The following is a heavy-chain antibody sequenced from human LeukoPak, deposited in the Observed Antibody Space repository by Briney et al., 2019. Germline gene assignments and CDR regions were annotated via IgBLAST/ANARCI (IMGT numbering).Heavy chain of an antibody. CDR3: AKDYRYSSSWFPAEYFQH. V-gene: IGHV3-23*01. J-gene: IGHJ1*01. CDR1: GFTFSSYA. CDR2: ISGSGGST. Sequence: PGGSLRLSCAASGFTFSSYAMSWVRQAPGKGLEWVSAISGSGGSTYYADSVKGRFTISRDNSKNTLYLQMNSLRAEDTAVYYCAKDYRYSSSWFPAEYFQHWGQGTLVTVSS. D-gene: IGHD6-13*01.